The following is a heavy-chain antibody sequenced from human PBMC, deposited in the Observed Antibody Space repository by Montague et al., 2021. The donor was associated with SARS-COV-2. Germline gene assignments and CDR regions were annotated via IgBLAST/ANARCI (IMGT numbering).Heavy chain of an antibody. CDR3: VRGGTMTVVVFDY. Sequence: SETLSLTCTVSGNSISNSNWWTWVRQSPGRGLEWIGEIIRSGDSNYNPSLKSRVTMSVDMSRNQFSLSLSNVTAADTAIYYCVRGGTMTVVVFDYWGQGTLVTVSS. CDR1: GNSISNSNW. V-gene: IGHV4-4*02. J-gene: IGHJ4*02. D-gene: IGHD3-22*01. CDR2: IIRSGDS.